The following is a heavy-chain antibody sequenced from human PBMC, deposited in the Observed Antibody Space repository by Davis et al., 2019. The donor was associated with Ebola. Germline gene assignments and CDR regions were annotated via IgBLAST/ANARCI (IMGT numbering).Heavy chain of an antibody. Sequence: GESLKISCAASGFTFSNYAMHWVHQAPGKGLEWVAVISYDGSNKYYADSVKGRFTISRDNSKNTLYLQMNSLRGEDTAVYYCARDISGSSGYYHEDYWGQGTLVTVSS. CDR2: ISYDGSNK. CDR1: GFTFSNYA. J-gene: IGHJ4*02. CDR3: ARDISGSSGYYHEDY. D-gene: IGHD3-3*01. V-gene: IGHV3-30*04.